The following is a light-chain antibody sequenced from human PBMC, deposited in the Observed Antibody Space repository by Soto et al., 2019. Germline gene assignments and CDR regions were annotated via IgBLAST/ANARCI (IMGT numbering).Light chain of an antibody. J-gene: IGKJ4*01. CDR1: QSISML. Sequence: STLSASVGDRVTINFRASQSISMLVAWYQQKSGKAPKLLIYDAAKLESGVPSRFSGSGYGTEFTLTISSLQPDDFATYYCQQYRSFSPLTFGGGTKVDIK. CDR3: QQYRSFSPLT. V-gene: IGKV1-5*01. CDR2: DAA.